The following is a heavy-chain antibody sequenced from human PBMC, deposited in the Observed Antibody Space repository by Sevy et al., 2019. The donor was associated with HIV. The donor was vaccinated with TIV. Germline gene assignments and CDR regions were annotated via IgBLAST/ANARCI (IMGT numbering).Heavy chain of an antibody. J-gene: IGHJ4*02. CDR1: GFTFSSYW. CDR3: ARYHSLYDSSGYYVPVLDY. V-gene: IGHV3-7*01. Sequence: GGSLRLSCAASGFTFSSYWMSWVRQAPGKGLEWVANIKQDGSEKYYVDSVKGRFTISRDNAKNSLYLQMNSLRAEDTAVYYCARYHSLYDSSGYYVPVLDYWGQGTLVTVSS. D-gene: IGHD3-22*01. CDR2: IKQDGSEK.